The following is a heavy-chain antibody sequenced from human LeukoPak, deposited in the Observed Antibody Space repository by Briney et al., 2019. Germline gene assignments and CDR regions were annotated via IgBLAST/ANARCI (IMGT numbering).Heavy chain of an antibody. J-gene: IGHJ3*02. CDR1: GGSISSGGYS. D-gene: IGHD2-8*01. CDR3: ARVMGLDYFDI. CDR2: IYHSGST. V-gene: IGHV4-30-2*01. Sequence: SETLSLTCAVSGGSISSGGYSWSWIRQPPGKGLEWIGYIYHSGSTYYNPSLKSRVTISVDTSKNQCSLKLSSVTAADTAVYYCARVMGLDYFDIWGQGTMVTVSS.